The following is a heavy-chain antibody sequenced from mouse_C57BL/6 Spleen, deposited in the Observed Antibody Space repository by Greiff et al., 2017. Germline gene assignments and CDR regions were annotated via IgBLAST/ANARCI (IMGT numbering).Heavy chain of an antibody. V-gene: IGHV2-2*01. J-gene: IGHJ2*01. CDR1: GFSLTSYG. D-gene: IGHD3-2*02. CDR3: ARNWGSSGSCDY. CDR2: IWSGGST. Sequence: QVQLQQSGPGLVQPSQSLSITCTVSGFSLTSYGVHWVRQSPGKGLEWLGVIWSGGSTAYNAAFISRLSIGKDNSKSQVFFKMNSLQADDTAIYYCARNWGSSGSCDYWGQGTTLTVSS.